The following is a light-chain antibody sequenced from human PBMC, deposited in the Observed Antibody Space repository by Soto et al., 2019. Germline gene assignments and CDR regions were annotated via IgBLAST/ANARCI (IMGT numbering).Light chain of an antibody. Sequence: EIVLTQSPATLSLSPGERATLSCRASQSVSSSLAWYQQKPGQAPRLLIYDASNRATGITARFSGSGSVTDFTLTISSLEPEDFAVYYYQQRSNWPPNTFGQGTKLEIK. J-gene: IGKJ2*01. CDR3: QQRSNWPPNT. CDR2: DAS. V-gene: IGKV3-11*01. CDR1: QSVSSS.